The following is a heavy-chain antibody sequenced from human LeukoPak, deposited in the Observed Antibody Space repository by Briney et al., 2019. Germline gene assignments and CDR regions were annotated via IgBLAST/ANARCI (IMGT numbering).Heavy chain of an antibody. CDR3: AGGSGWYDY. Sequence: SETLPLTCTVSGGSIRTYYWSWIRQPPGKGLEWIGYIYYSGSTDYNPSLKSRVTISVDTSKNQFSLKLSSVTAADTAVYYCAGGSGWYDYWGQGTLVTVSS. V-gene: IGHV4-59*08. CDR2: IYYSGST. CDR1: GGSIRTYY. J-gene: IGHJ4*02. D-gene: IGHD6-19*01.